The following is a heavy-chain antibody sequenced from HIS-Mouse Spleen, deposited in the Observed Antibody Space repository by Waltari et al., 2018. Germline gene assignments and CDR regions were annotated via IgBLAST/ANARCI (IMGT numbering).Heavy chain of an antibody. CDR3: ARVYYDFWSGYYY. CDR2: MNPNRGNT. D-gene: IGHD3-3*01. Sequence: QVQLVQSGAEVKKPGASVKVSCKASGYTFTSYDINWVRQATGQGLEWMGWMNPNRGNTGSAQKVQGRVTMTRNTSISTAYMELSSLRSEDTAVYYCARVYYDFWSGYYYWGQGTLVTVSS. J-gene: IGHJ4*02. V-gene: IGHV1-8*01. CDR1: GYTFTSYD.